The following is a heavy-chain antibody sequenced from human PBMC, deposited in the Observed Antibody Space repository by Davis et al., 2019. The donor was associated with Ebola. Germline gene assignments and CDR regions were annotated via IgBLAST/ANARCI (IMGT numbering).Heavy chain of an antibody. Sequence: GESLKISCVDSGFTFSNYDITWVRQAQGKGLDWVSRISSNGATTYYADSVMGRLNISRDNSRNTLYLQMNSLRAEDTAIYYCGGAWDWGQGTLVTVSS. CDR2: ISSNGATT. V-gene: IGHV3-23*01. J-gene: IGHJ4*02. CDR3: GGAWD. D-gene: IGHD2-21*02. CDR1: GFTFSNYD.